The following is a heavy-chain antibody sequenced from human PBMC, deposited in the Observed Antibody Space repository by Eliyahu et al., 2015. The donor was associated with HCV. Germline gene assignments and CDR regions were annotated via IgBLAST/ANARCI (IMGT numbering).Heavy chain of an antibody. CDR1: GFTFSAYW. CDR3: IRGGVGSTGLDY. CDR2: IKTDGSIT. V-gene: IGHV3-74*01. Sequence: EVQIVEAGGDLVQPGGSLRLXCAASGFTFSAYWMYWVRQAPGKGLEWVXRIKTDGSITQYADSVKGRFTISRDNAKNTLYLQMSSLRAEDTAVYYCIRGGVGSTGLDYWGQGTRVTVSS. D-gene: IGHD1-26*01. J-gene: IGHJ4*02.